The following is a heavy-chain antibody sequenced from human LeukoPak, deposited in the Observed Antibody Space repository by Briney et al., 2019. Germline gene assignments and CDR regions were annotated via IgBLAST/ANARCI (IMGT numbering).Heavy chain of an antibody. J-gene: IGHJ6*03. V-gene: IGHV3-21*01. D-gene: IGHD5-12*01. Sequence: PGGSLRLSCAASGFTFGTYRMNWVRQAPGKGLEWVSSISSSSTYIYYADSVKGRFTISRDNAKTSLYLQMNSLRAEDTAVYYCVRGVATTGGYYYMDVWGKGTTVTISS. CDR1: GFTFGTYR. CDR3: VRGVATTGGYYYMDV. CDR2: ISSSSTYI.